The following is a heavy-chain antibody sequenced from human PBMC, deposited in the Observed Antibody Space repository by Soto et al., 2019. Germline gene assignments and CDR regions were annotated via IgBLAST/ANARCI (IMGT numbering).Heavy chain of an antibody. J-gene: IGHJ4*02. CDR3: AKGDYYDSSGYPVTDY. Sequence: EVQLLESGGGLVQPGGSLRLSCAASGITFSNYAMSWVRQAPGKGLEWVSSISGSGSSKYYADSVKGRLTISRDNSKNTLYLQVNSLRAEDTAIYYCAKGDYYDSSGYPVTDYWGQGTLVTVSS. CDR2: ISGSGSSK. D-gene: IGHD3-22*01. CDR1: GITFSNYA. V-gene: IGHV3-23*01.